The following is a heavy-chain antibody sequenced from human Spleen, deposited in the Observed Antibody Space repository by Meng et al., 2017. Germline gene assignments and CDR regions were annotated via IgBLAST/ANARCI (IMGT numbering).Heavy chain of an antibody. CDR1: GYTFTDYY. CDR2: INPNSGAT. J-gene: IGHJ4*02. V-gene: IGHV1-2*02. CDR3: ATRGNPYLNC. Sequence: QVQLVQSGAEAKKPGASVKVSCKASGYTFTDYYIHWVRQAPGQGLEWMGWINPNSGATDYAQKFQGRVTMTADTSTRTAYMELRSLRSDDTAVYYCATRGNPYLNCWGQGTLVTVSS.